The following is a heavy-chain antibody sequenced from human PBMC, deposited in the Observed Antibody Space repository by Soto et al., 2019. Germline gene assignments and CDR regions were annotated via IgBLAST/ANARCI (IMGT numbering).Heavy chain of an antibody. CDR1: GFIFSNYA. Sequence: EVQLLESGGGLVQPGGSLRLSCAASGFIFSNYAMSWVRQAPGKGLEWVSSISKSGGGTYYADSVKGRFTISRDNSKNTLYLQMNSLKAEDTAVYSCAKTSSLFDYWGQGTLVTVSS. CDR3: AKTSSLFDY. J-gene: IGHJ4*02. D-gene: IGHD6-13*01. V-gene: IGHV3-23*01. CDR2: ISKSGGGT.